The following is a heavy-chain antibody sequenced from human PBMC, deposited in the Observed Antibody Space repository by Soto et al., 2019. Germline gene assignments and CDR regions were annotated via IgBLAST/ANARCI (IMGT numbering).Heavy chain of an antibody. CDR1: GFTLSSSA. J-gene: IGHJ6*02. V-gene: IGHV1-58*01. Sequence: SVKVSCKTSGFTLSSSAVHWVRQARGHRLQWIGWIDVGSGNTNYAQKNQDRVTISRDTSASTVYTELSSLRSEDTAVYYCASRQVVAGTNDYYYGMDVWGQGTTVTVSS. CDR2: IDVGSGNT. D-gene: IGHD6-19*01. CDR3: ASRQVVAGTNDYYYGMDV.